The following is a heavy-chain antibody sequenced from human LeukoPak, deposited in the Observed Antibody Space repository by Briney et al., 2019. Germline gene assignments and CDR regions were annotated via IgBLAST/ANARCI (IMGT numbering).Heavy chain of an antibody. V-gene: IGHV4-30-4*08. CDR2: IYYSGST. CDR1: GASITNGGYY. CDR3: ARREMGYYGSGRHNWFDP. J-gene: IGHJ5*02. Sequence: SETLSLTCTVSGASITNGGYYWSWIRQPPGKGLEWIGYIYYSGSTYYNPSLKSRVTISVDTSKNQFSLKLSSVTAADTAVYYCARREMGYYGSGRHNWFDPWGQGTLVTVSS. D-gene: IGHD3-10*01.